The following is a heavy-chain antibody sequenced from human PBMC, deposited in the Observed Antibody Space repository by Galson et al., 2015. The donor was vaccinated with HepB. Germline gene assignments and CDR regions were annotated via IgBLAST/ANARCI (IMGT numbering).Heavy chain of an antibody. CDR1: GYSFTSYW. Sequence: QSGAEVTEPGESLKISCKGSGYSFTSYWIGWVRQRPGKAPEWMGIINPGDSGTRYSPSFEGQVAVSADKSITTAYLQWSSLKASDTAMYYCARLGMANYHDGFDLWGQGTMVTVSS. D-gene: IGHD5-24*01. CDR2: INPGDSGT. V-gene: IGHV5-51*01. J-gene: IGHJ3*01. CDR3: ARLGMANYHDGFDL.